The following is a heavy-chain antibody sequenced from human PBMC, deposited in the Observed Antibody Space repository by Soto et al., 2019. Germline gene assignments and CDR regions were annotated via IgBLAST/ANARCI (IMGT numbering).Heavy chain of an antibody. CDR2: ITGSGSDT. D-gene: IGHD3-10*01. J-gene: IGHJ4*02. Sequence: VQLLESGGGLVQPGGSLRLSCAASGFTFNNYAMGWVRQAPGKGLEWVSAITGSGSDTYYLDSVKGRFTISRDNSKNTLLLQVNSLRAEDTAIYYCAKLGSSAWSPHYYFDYWGQGTLVTVSS. V-gene: IGHV3-23*01. CDR1: GFTFNNYA. CDR3: AKLGSSAWSPHYYFDY.